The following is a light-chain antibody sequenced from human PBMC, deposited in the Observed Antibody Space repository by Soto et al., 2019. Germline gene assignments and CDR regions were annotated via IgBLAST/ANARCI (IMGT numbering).Light chain of an antibody. CDR3: PVYGRGGTLM. Sequence: QSVLTQPASVSGSPGQSISISCTGTNTDVGGHHYVSWYQQHPGKAPKLVIYEVSNRPSNVSARFSGSKGGNTASLTISGLPEEDGGDYYCPVYGRGGTLMFGGGTKVTVL. V-gene: IGLV2-14*03. CDR1: NTDVGGHHY. J-gene: IGLJ3*02. CDR2: EVS.